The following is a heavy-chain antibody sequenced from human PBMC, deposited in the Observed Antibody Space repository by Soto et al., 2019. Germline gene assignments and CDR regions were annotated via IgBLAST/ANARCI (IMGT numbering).Heavy chain of an antibody. J-gene: IGHJ4*02. Sequence: SGATLMNPAQTLTLTCTFCGFSLSTSGVGVGWIRQPPGKALKWLAMIYWDDDKRYSPSLKSRLTITKDTSKNQVVLTMTNMDPVDTATYYCGHSKGLAAAGPDRKTVFHYWGQGTLVTVSS. V-gene: IGHV2-5*02. CDR3: GHSKGLAAAGPDRKTVFHY. CDR2: IYWDDDK. D-gene: IGHD6-25*01. CDR1: GFSLSTSGVG.